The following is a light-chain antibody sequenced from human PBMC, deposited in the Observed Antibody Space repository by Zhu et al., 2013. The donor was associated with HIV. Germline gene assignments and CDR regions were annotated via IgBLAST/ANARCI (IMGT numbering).Light chain of an antibody. V-gene: IGKV1-8*01. Sequence: AIRMTQSPSSFSASTGDRVTITCRASQGISSYLAWYQQKPGKAPKLLIYTASTLQSGVPSRFSVSGSGTDFTLTISCLQSEDFATYYCQQYYSYPFTFGPGTKVDIK. CDR3: QQYYSYPFT. CDR2: TAS. CDR1: QGISSY. J-gene: IGKJ3*01.